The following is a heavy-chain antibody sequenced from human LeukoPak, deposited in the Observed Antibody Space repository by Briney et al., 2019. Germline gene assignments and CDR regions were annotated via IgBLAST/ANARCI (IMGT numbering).Heavy chain of an antibody. CDR2: IYYGENT. CDR1: GGSISSGPCY. Sequence: SETLSLTCTVSGGSISSGPCYWGWIRQPPGKGLEWIGDIYYGENTYYNPSLKSRVTISIDTSKNQFYLKLSSVTAADTAFYYCARYIVSYPHDAFDIWGQGTMVTVSS. D-gene: IGHD1-26*01. CDR3: ARYIVSYPHDAFDI. V-gene: IGHV4-39*07. J-gene: IGHJ3*02.